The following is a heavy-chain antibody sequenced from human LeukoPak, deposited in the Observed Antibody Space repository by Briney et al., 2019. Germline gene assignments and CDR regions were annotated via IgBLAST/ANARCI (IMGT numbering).Heavy chain of an antibody. D-gene: IGHD6-19*01. CDR3: AKDRSSGGSAFDI. CDR1: GFTFSTYG. Sequence: GGSLRLSCAASGFTFSTYGMHWVRQAPGKGLEWVALIRFDGSNKYYGDSVKGRFTISRDNSKNTLYLQMNSLRVEDTAVYHCAKDRSSGGSAFDIWGQGTMVTVS. V-gene: IGHV3-30*02. J-gene: IGHJ3*02. CDR2: IRFDGSNK.